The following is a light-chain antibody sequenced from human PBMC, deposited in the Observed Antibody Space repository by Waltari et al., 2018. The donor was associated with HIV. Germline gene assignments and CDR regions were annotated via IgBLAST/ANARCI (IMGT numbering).Light chain of an antibody. CDR3: QQYENWPPIT. V-gene: IGKV3-15*01. J-gene: IGKJ5*01. Sequence: EIVMTQSPATLSVSPGERVTLSCRASRSVNSNLAWYQQKPGQAPRLLIYGAFGRAAGIPVRFSGGGSGTEFTLTISSLQSEDVAVYYCQQYENWPPITFGQGTRLEIK. CDR2: GAF. CDR1: RSVNSN.